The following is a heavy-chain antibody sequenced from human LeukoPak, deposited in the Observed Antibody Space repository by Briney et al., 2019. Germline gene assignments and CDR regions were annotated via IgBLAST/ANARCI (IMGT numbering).Heavy chain of an antibody. D-gene: IGHD5-18*01. V-gene: IGHV4-59*01. CDR2: IYYSGST. CDR3: ARVSYGPDYFDY. CDR1: GGSISSSY. Sequence: PSETLSLTCIVSGGSISSSYWNWIRQPPGKGLEWIGYIYYSGSTNYNPSLKSRVTISVDTSKNQFSLKLSSVTAADTAVYYCARVSYGPDYFDYWGQGTLVTVSS. J-gene: IGHJ4*02.